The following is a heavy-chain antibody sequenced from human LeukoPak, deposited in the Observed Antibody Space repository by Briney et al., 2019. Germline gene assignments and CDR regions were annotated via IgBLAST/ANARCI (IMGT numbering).Heavy chain of an antibody. CDR1: GYSINSGYY. CDR3: ARNRYYYGSGNYGVPNWFDP. CDR2: LYHSGSP. D-gene: IGHD3-10*01. J-gene: IGHJ5*02. Sequence: PSETLSLTCTVSGYSINSGYYWDWIRQPPGKGLEWIGSLYHSGSPYYNPSLKSRVTMSVDTSKNQFSLKLNSVTAADTAVYYCARNRYYYGSGNYGVPNWFDPWGQGTLVTVSS. V-gene: IGHV4-38-2*02.